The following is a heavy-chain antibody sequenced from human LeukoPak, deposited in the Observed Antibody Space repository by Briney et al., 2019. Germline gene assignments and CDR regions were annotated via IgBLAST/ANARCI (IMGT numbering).Heavy chain of an antibody. CDR3: ARARWSSTGWFLGY. J-gene: IGHJ4*02. Sequence: GGSLRLSCAASGFTFSSYWMHWVRQARGKGLVWVSRVNPQGSDTSYTDSVKGRFTISRDNAKDSLHLQMDNLRAEDTAVYYCARARWSSTGWFLGYWGQGTLVAVSS. CDR2: VNPQGSDT. CDR1: GFTFSSYW. D-gene: IGHD6-19*01. V-gene: IGHV3-74*01.